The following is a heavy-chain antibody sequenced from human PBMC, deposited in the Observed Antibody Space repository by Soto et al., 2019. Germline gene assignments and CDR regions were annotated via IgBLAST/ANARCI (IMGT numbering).Heavy chain of an antibody. CDR3: ARVGFCSSTTCYRYFDS. CDR1: GFTFSSYS. D-gene: IGHD2-2*01. CDR2: ISSGSTSI. J-gene: IGHJ4*02. V-gene: IGHV3-21*01. Sequence: PGGSLRLSCEASGFTFSSYSMNWVRQAPGKGLEWVSLISSGSTSIYYADSVKGRFTISRDNAKNSLYLQMNSLRAEDAAVYYCARVGFCSSTTCYRYFDSWGLGTLVTVSS.